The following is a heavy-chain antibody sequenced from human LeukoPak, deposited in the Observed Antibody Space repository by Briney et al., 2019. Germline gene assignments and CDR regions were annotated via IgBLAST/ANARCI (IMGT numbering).Heavy chain of an antibody. V-gene: IGHV3-7*03. CDR2: IDQDGSER. Sequence: VGSLRLSCAASGFTFRSSWMTWVRQAPGKGLEAVASIDQDGSERDYADSAKARFTMSRDNAKNSLYLQMNRLRAEDTAVYFCARDNRAVALDAYDIWGQGTMVTVSS. D-gene: IGHD6-19*01. CDR3: ARDNRAVALDAYDI. J-gene: IGHJ3*02. CDR1: GFTFRSSW.